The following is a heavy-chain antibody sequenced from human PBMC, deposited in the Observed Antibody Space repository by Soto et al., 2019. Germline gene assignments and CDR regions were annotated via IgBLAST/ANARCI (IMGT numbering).Heavy chain of an antibody. J-gene: IGHJ4*02. Sequence: EVQLLESGGGLVQPGRSLRLSCAASGFTFSNYAMSWVRQAPGQGLDWVSAISGSGGTTYYADSVKGRFTISRDNSKNTLFLQMNRMRAVDAAVYYCAKFFVETGSNSGWPWSFHYWGQGTLVTVSS. D-gene: IGHD6-25*01. CDR1: GFTFSNYA. CDR3: AKFFVETGSNSGWPWSFHY. V-gene: IGHV3-23*01. CDR2: ISGSGGTT.